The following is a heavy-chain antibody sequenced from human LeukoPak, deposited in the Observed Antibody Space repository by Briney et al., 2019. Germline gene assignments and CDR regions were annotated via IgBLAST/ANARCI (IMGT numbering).Heavy chain of an antibody. Sequence: SETLSLTCTVSGGSITSYYWSWIRQPPGKGLEWIGEINHRGSTNYKPSLKSRVTISVDTSKNQFSLKLSSVTAADTAVYYCARWAVGATFDYWGQGTLVTVSS. V-gene: IGHV4-34*01. CDR1: GGSITSYY. J-gene: IGHJ4*02. CDR3: ARWAVGATFDY. D-gene: IGHD1-26*01. CDR2: INHRGST.